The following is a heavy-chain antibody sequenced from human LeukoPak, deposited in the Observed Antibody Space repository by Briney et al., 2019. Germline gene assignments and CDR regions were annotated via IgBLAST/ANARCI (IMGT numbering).Heavy chain of an antibody. J-gene: IGHJ4*02. Sequence: GASVKVSCKASGGTFSSYAISWVRQAPGQGLEWMGRIIPILGIANYAQKFQGRVTITADKSTSTAYMELSSLRSEDTAVYYCARDRGYSSGPNLPFDYWGQGTLVTVSS. D-gene: IGHD6-19*01. CDR3: ARDRGYSSGPNLPFDY. CDR2: IIPILGIA. CDR1: GGTFSSYA. V-gene: IGHV1-69*04.